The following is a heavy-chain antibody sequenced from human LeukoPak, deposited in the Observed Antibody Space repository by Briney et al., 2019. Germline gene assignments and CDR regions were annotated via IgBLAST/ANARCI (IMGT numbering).Heavy chain of an antibody. CDR3: VRGNWADY. V-gene: IGHV1-8*02. Sequence: GASVKVSCKASRYTFTGYYMHWVRQATGQGLEWMGWMNPNRGDAGYAQRFQGRVTMTGNTAIDTAYMQLNSLTSDDTAVYYCVRGNWADYWGQGTSVIVSS. CDR2: MNPNRGDA. CDR1: RYTFTGYY. J-gene: IGHJ4*02. D-gene: IGHD7-27*01.